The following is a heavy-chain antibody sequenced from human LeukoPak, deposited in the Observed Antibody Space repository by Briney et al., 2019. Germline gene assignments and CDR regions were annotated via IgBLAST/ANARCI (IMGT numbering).Heavy chain of an antibody. Sequence: GGSLRLSCAASGFTFSSYAMHWVRQAPGKGLEWVAVISYDGSNKYYADSVKGRFTISRDNSKNTLYLQMNSLRAEDTAVYYCAKPPSPYSSGWYMGGGMDVWGQGTTVTVSS. V-gene: IGHV3-30-3*01. CDR2: ISYDGSNK. CDR1: GFTFSSYA. D-gene: IGHD6-19*01. J-gene: IGHJ6*02. CDR3: AKPPSPYSSGWYMGGGMDV.